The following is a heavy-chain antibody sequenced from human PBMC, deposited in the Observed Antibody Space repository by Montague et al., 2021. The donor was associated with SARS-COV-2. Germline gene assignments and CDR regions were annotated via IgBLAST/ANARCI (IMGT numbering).Heavy chain of an antibody. V-gene: IGHV4-59*11. CDR2: FDHSGDT. Sequence: SETLSLTCSVSGGSISGHYWSWIRQPPGKGLEWIGNFDHSGDTKYNPSLKSRATISVDTSKNQFALRLHPVTAADTAVYYCAREFRIELWQTNWYFGLWGRGTLVTVSS. CDR3: AREFRIELWQTNWYFGL. D-gene: IGHD3-16*01. J-gene: IGHJ2*01. CDR1: GGSISGHY.